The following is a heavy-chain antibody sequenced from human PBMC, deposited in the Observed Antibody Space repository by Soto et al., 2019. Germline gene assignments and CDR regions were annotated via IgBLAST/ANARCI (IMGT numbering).Heavy chain of an antibody. CDR1: GFTFDDYA. CDR3: AKAASIIVTWGPSYDAFDI. V-gene: IGHV3-9*01. CDR2: ISWNSGSI. Sequence: GGSLRLSCAASGFTFDDYAMHWVRQAPGKGLEWVSGISWNSGSIGYADSVKGRFTISRDNAKNSLYLQMNSLRAEDTSLYCCAKAASIIVTWGPSYDAFDIWGQGTMVTVSS. D-gene: IGHD7-27*01. J-gene: IGHJ3*02.